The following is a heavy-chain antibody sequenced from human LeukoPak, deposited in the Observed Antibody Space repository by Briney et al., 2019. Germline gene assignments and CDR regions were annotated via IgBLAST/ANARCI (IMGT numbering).Heavy chain of an antibody. CDR2: IYYSGST. V-gene: IGHV4-59*01. Sequence: PSETLSLTCTVSGGSISSYYWSWIRQPPGKGLEWIGYIYYSGSTNYNPSLKSRVTISVDTSKNQFSLKLSSVTAADTAVYYCAGPGDTIAVANNFDYWGQGTLVTVSS. CDR3: AGPGDTIAVANNFDY. CDR1: GGSISSYY. J-gene: IGHJ4*02. D-gene: IGHD6-19*01.